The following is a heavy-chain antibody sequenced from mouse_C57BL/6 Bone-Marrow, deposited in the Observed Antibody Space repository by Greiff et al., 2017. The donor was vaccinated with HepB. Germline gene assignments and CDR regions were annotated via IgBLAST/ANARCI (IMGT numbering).Heavy chain of an antibody. V-gene: IGHV1-59*01. CDR1: GYTFTSYW. D-gene: IGHD2-2*01. CDR3: ARWLSYYYAMDY. Sequence: VQLQQPGAELVRPGTSVKLSCKASGYTFTSYWMHWVKQSPGQGLEWIGVINPSDSYTNYNQKFKGKATLTVDTSSSTAYMQLSSLTSEDSAVYYCARWLSYYYAMDYWGQGTSVTVSS. CDR2: INPSDSYT. J-gene: IGHJ4*01.